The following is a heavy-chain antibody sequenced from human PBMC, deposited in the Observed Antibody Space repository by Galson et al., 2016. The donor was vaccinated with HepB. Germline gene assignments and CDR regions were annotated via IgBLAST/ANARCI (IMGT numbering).Heavy chain of an antibody. CDR2: IGWNSDYK. CDR1: GFTFDDYA. J-gene: IGHJ4*02. Sequence: SLRLSCAASGFTFDDYAMHWVRQAPGKGLEWVSAIGWNSDYKAYVDSVKGRFTISRDNAKNSLYLQMTSLRAEDTALYYCAKGRGSGITAAVGNFWGQGTLVTVSS. D-gene: IGHD6-13*01. CDR3: AKGRGSGITAAVGNF. V-gene: IGHV3-9*01.